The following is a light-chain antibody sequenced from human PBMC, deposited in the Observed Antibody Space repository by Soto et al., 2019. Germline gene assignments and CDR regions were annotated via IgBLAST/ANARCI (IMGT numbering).Light chain of an antibody. Sequence: EIVMTQSPATLSVSPGERVTLSCRASQSVGSYLAWYQQKPGQAPRPLIYGASTRATGIPARFSASGSGTEFTLTISSPQSEDSAVYYCQQYSDWPPLTFGGGTKVEIK. J-gene: IGKJ4*01. CDR1: QSVGSY. CDR3: QQYSDWPPLT. CDR2: GAS. V-gene: IGKV3-15*01.